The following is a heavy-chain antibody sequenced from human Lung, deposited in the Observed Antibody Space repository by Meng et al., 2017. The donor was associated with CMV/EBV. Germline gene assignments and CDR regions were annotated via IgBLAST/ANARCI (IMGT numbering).Heavy chain of an antibody. J-gene: IGHJ4*02. Sequence: GGSLRLSCAASGFGDYGMHWVRQTPGKGLEWVAFIRHDGTNKFYGASVKGRFTISRDNSKSTVFLQMNSLRPEETALYYCAKDLLLFGDPNAYFDHWGQGXLVTVSS. V-gene: IGHV3-30*02. D-gene: IGHD3/OR15-3a*01. CDR3: AKDLLLFGDPNAYFDH. CDR1: GFGDYG. CDR2: IRHDGTNK.